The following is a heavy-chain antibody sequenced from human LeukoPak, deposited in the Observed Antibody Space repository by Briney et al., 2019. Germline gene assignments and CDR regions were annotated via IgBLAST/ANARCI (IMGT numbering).Heavy chain of an antibody. D-gene: IGHD2-21*01. CDR1: GFTFSSYE. CDR2: ISSSGSTI. CDR3: ARAARIFPLDY. V-gene: IGHV3-48*03. J-gene: IGHJ4*02. Sequence: GGSLRLSCAASGFTFSSYEMNWVRQAPGKGLEWVSYISSSGSTIYYADSVKGRFTISRDNAKNSLYLQMNSLRAEDTAVYYCARAARIFPLDYWGQGTLVTVSS.